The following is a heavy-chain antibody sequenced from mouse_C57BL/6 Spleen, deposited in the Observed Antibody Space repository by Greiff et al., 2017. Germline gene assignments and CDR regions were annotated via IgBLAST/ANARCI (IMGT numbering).Heavy chain of an antibody. J-gene: IGHJ2*01. CDR1: GYTFTDYE. CDR3: TRRAYYGNYGFDY. CDR2: IDPETGGT. D-gene: IGHD2-10*01. Sequence: VQLQESGAELVRPGASVTLSCKASGYTFTDYEMHWVKQTPVHGLEWIGAIDPETGGTAYNQKFKGKAILTADKSSSTAYMELRSLTSEDSAVYYCTRRAYYGNYGFDYWGQGTTLTVSS. V-gene: IGHV1-15*01.